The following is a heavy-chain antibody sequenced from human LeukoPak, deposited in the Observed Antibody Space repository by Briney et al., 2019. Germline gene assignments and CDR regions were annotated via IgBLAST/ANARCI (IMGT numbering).Heavy chain of an antibody. V-gene: IGHV1-2*02. D-gene: IGHD3-9*01. CDR2: INPNSGGT. CDR3: ARGVLRYFDWLVSANWFDP. CDR1: GYTFTDYY. J-gene: IGHJ5*02. Sequence: ASVKVSCKASGYTFTDYYMHWVRQAPGQGLEWMGWINPNSGGTNYAQKFQGRVTMTRDTSISTAYMELSRLRSDDTAVYYCARGVLRYFDWLVSANWFDPWGQGTLVTVSS.